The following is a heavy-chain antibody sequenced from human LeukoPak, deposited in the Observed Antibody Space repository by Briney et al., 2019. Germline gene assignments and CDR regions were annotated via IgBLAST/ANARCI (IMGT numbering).Heavy chain of an antibody. Sequence: GASVKVSCKASGYTFTSYDINWVRQATGQGLEWMGWMNPNSGNTDYAQKFQGRVTMTRNTSISTAYMELSSLRSEDTAVYYCVFYSSSRTRKYYFDYWGQGTLVTVSS. CDR2: MNPNSGNT. D-gene: IGHD6-13*01. CDR1: GYTFTSYD. V-gene: IGHV1-8*01. J-gene: IGHJ4*02. CDR3: VFYSSSRTRKYYFDY.